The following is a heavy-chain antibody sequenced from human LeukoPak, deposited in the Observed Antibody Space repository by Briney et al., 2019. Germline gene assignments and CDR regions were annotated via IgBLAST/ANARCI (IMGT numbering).Heavy chain of an antibody. CDR1: GYTFTGYY. J-gene: IGHJ5*01. CDR3: GRGSGITTYYNCFDL. V-gene: IGHV1-2*02. D-gene: IGHD3-10*01. Sequence: GAAVKVSCKASGYTFTGYYLHWVRQAPGQGREGMGWLNPNSGDTHYTQKFQGRVTMAGDTFINTAYMKLSELTSDDPAVYYCGRGSGITTYYNCFDLWGQGTLVTVSS. CDR2: LNPNSGDT.